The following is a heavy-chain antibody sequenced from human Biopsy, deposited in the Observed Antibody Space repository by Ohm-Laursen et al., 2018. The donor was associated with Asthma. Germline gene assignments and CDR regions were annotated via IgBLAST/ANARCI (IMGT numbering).Heavy chain of an antibody. Sequence: PSDTLSLTCAVSGDSIDSGDYSWTWIRQSPGVGLEWIGYIYRNGDTYYNPTLKNRVTISIDRSKNQFSLRLRSVTAADTAVYYCARGWNYGGDCYSLDSWGQGTLVTVSS. J-gene: IGHJ4*02. V-gene: IGHV4-30-2*06. CDR1: GDSIDSGDYS. CDR3: ARGWNYGGDCYSLDS. D-gene: IGHD2-21*02. CDR2: IYRNGDT.